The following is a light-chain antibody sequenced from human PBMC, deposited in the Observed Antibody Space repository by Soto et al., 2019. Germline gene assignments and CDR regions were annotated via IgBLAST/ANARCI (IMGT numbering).Light chain of an antibody. CDR2: AAS. CDR3: QQSYRTPPIT. Sequence: DIQMTQSPSSLSASVGDEVTITCRASQTIMTYLNWYQLKPGKPPRLLIYAASRLQSGVPSRFSGSGSGTDFTLTISSLQPEDFATYYCQQSYRTPPITFGPGTKVDIK. CDR1: QTIMTY. J-gene: IGKJ3*01. V-gene: IGKV1-39*01.